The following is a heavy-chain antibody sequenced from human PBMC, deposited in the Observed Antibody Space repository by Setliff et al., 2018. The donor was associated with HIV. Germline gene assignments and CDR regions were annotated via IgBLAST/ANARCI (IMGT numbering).Heavy chain of an antibody. Sequence: PSETLSLTCTVSGGSISGYHWNWLRQTPGKGLEWIGYIYTSRGTNYNHSLRTRVIISVDTSNQFSLKLSSVTAADAAVYYCVRQADCGGDCVLGYWGQGTLVTVSS. CDR2: IYTSRGT. D-gene: IGHD2-21*02. CDR3: VRQADCGGDCVLGY. CDR1: GGSISGYH. J-gene: IGHJ4*02. V-gene: IGHV4-4*09.